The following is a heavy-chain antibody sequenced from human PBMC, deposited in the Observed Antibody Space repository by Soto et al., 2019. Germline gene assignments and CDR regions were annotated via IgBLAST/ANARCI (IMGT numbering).Heavy chain of an antibody. J-gene: IGHJ6*02. V-gene: IGHV4-59*01. CDR3: ATGGGYDFRSSQAPPIDV. CDR2: LYYTGST. CDR1: GGSISYFY. Sequence: PSETLSLTCNVSGGSISYFYWSWIRQSPGKRLEWIGYLYYTGSTNYNPALKSRVTISLDTSKNQFSLQVRSVTAADTAVYYCATGGGYDFRSSQAPPIDVWGQGTTVTVSS. D-gene: IGHD3-3*01.